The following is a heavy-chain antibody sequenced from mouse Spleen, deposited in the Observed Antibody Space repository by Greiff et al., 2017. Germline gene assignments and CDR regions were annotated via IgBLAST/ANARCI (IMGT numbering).Heavy chain of an antibody. Sequence: EVKLQESVAELVRPGASVKLSCTASGFNIKNTYMHWVKQRPEQGLEWIGRIDPANGNTKYAPKFQGKATITADTSSNTAYLQLSSLTSEDTAIYYCAITTATFYYAMDYGGQGTSVTVSS. CDR1: GFNIKNTY. V-gene: IGHV14-3*01. CDR2: IDPANGNT. J-gene: IGHJ4*01. D-gene: IGHD1-2*01. CDR3: AITTATFYYAMDY.